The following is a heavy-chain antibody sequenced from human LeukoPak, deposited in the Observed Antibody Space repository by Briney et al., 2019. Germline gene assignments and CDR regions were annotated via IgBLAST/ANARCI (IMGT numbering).Heavy chain of an antibody. CDR2: ISGSGGST. CDR3: AKDRGGYNPNYFDY. J-gene: IGHJ4*02. D-gene: IGHD5-24*01. V-gene: IGHV3-23*01. CDR1: GFTFGSYA. Sequence: PGGSLRLSCAASGFTFGSYAMSWVRQAPGKGLEWVSSISGSGGSTYYADSVKGRFTISRDNSKNTLYLQMNSLRAEDTAVYYCAKDRGGYNPNYFDYWGQGTLVTVSS.